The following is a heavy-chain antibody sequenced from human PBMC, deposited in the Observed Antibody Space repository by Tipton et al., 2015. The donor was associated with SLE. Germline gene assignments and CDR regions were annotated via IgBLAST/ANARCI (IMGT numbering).Heavy chain of an antibody. Sequence: TLSLTCTVSGGSISSSSYYWGWIRQPPGKGLEWIGSIYYSGSTYYNPSLKSRITISVDTSKNQFSLKLSSVTAADTAVYYCATGGGYYKFDYWGQGTLVTVSS. J-gene: IGHJ4*02. D-gene: IGHD3-22*01. CDR3: ATGGGYYKFDY. V-gene: IGHV4-39*07. CDR1: GGSISSSSYY. CDR2: IYYSGST.